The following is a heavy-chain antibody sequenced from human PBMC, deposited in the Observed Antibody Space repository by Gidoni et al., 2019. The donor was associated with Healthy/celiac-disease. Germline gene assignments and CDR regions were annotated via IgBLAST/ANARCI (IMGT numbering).Heavy chain of an antibody. CDR2: INHSGST. Sequence: QVQLQQWGAGLLKPSETLSLTCAVYGGSFSGYYWCWIRQPPGKGLEWIGEINHSGSTNYTPSLKSRVTISVDTSKNQFSLKLSSVTASDTAVYYCARAHIPPPAEYYYDSSGYYTLAAFDIWGQGTMVTVSS. D-gene: IGHD3-22*01. V-gene: IGHV4-34*01. CDR1: GGSFSGYY. CDR3: ARAHIPPPAEYYYDSSGYYTLAAFDI. J-gene: IGHJ3*02.